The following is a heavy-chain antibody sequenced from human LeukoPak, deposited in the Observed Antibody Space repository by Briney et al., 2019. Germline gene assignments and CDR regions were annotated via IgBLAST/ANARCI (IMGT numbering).Heavy chain of an antibody. V-gene: IGHV4-61*05. CDR1: SGSISTSNYY. J-gene: IGHJ4*02. CDR3: ARGAGYFDY. Sequence: SETLSLTCTVSSGSISTSNYYWGWVRQPPGKALEWIGNIFYSGSTNYNPSLKSRVTISVDTSKNQFSLKLSSVTAADTAVYYCARGAGYFDYWGQGTLVTVSS. CDR2: IFYSGST. D-gene: IGHD1-26*01.